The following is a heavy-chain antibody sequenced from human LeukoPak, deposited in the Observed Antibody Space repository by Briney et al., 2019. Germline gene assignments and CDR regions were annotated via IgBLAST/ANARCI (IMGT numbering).Heavy chain of an antibody. Sequence: ASVKVSCKTSGYMFIAYHIHWVRQAPGQGLEWMGWINPNSGGTNYISKFQGRVTMTRDTSITTAFMELSRLRSDDTAVYYCARDSADGQQLVYFDYWGQGTLVTVS. V-gene: IGHV1-2*02. CDR1: GYMFIAYH. CDR3: ARDSADGQQLVYFDY. CDR2: INPNSGGT. J-gene: IGHJ4*02. D-gene: IGHD6-13*01.